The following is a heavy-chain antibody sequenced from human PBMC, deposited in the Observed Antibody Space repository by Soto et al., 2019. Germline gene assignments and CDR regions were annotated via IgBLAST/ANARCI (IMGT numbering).Heavy chain of an antibody. V-gene: IGHV1-69*13. J-gene: IGHJ4*02. CDR3: AAGPLSYFYDDSGYYNYFHY. CDR2: INPIFTTA. Sequence: ASVKVSCKASGDTFNSYVISWVRQAPGQGLEWVGGINPIFTTAKYAQKFRGRVTITADESTSTIYMELSSLKSEDTAVYYCAAGPLSYFYDDSGYYNYFHYWGQGALITVSS. CDR1: GDTFNSYV. D-gene: IGHD3-22*01.